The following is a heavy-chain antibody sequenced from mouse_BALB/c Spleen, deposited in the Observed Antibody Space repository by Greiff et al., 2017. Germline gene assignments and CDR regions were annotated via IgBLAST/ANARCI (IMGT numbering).Heavy chain of an antibody. CDR2: ISSGGSYT. CDR3: ARQGYCYGSSYNAMDY. CDR1: GFTFSSYV. J-gene: IGHJ4*01. D-gene: IGHD1-1*01. V-gene: IGHV5-6*01. Sequence: EVMLVESGGDLVKPGGSLKLSCAASGFTFSSYVMSWVRQTPDKRLEWVATISSGGSYTYYPDSVKGRFTISRDNAKNTLYLQMSSLKSEDTAMYYCARQGYCYGSSYNAMDYWGQGTSVTVSS.